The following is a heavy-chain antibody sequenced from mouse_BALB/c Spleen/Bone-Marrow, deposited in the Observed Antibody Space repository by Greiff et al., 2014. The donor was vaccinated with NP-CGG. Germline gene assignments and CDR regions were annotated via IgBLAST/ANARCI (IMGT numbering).Heavy chain of an antibody. V-gene: IGHV14-3*02. J-gene: IGHJ2*01. CDR1: GFNIKDTY. Sequence: EVQLQQSGAELVKPGASVKLSCTASGFNIKDTYMHWVKQRPEQGLEWIGRIDPANGNTQYDPKFQGKATITADRSSNTAYLQLSSLTSEDTAVYYCASYDYGYYFDYWGQGTTLTVAS. CDR2: IDPANGNT. CDR3: ASYDYGYYFDY. D-gene: IGHD2-4*01.